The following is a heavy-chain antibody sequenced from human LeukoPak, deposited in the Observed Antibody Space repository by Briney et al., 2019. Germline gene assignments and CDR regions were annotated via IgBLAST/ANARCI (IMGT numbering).Heavy chain of an antibody. J-gene: IGHJ4*02. CDR1: GFTFISYA. CDR3: VKGGYSSSWSLFDY. CDR2: ISDNGGSK. Sequence: GGSLRLSCSASGFTFISYAIHWVRQAPGKGLEYVSGISDNGGSKYYADSVKGRFTISRDNSKNTLYLQMSSLRAEDTAVYYCVKGGYSSSWSLFDYWGQGTLVTVSS. D-gene: IGHD6-13*01. V-gene: IGHV3-64D*06.